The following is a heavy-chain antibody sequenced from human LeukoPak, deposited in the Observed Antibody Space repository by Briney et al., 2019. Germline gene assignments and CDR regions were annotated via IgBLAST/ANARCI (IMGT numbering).Heavy chain of an antibody. J-gene: IGHJ5*02. CDR1: GGSISSSSYY. V-gene: IGHV4-39*07. Sequence: SETLSLTCTVSGGSISSSSYYWGWIRQPPGKGLEWIGSIYYSGSTYYNPSLKSRVTISVDTSKNQFSLKLSSVTAADTAVYYCARETTYDFFNWFDPWGQGTLVTVSS. CDR3: ARETTYDFFNWFDP. CDR2: IYYSGST. D-gene: IGHD3-3*01.